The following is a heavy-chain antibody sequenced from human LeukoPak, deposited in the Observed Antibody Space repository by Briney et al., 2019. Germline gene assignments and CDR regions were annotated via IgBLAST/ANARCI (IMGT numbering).Heavy chain of an antibody. CDR2: IDWDDDK. J-gene: IGHJ4*02. Sequence: ESGPALVKPTQTLTLTCTFSGFSLSTSGMRVSWIRQPPGKALEWLARIDWDDDKFYSTSLKTRLTISKDTSKNQVVLTMTNMDPVDTATYYCARAYSSGWPFNFDYWGQGTPVTVSS. CDR3: ARAYSSGWPFNFDY. CDR1: GFSLSTSGMR. V-gene: IGHV2-70*04. D-gene: IGHD6-19*01.